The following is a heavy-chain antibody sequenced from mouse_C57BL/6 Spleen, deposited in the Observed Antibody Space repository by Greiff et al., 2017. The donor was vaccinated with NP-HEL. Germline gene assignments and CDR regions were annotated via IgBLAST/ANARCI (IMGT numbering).Heavy chain of an antibody. Sequence: QVQLQQSGAELVRPGTSVKVSCKASGYAFTNYLIEWVKQRPGQGLEWIGVINPGSGGTNYNEKFKGKATLTADKSSSTAYMQLSSLTSEDSAVYFCARSRYYGSSGYFDYWGQGTTLTVSS. CDR2: INPGSGGT. D-gene: IGHD1-1*01. J-gene: IGHJ2*01. CDR1: GYAFTNYL. CDR3: ARSRYYGSSGYFDY. V-gene: IGHV1-54*01.